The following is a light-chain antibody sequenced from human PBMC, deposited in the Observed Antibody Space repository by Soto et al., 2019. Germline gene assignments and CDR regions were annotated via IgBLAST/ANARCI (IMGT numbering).Light chain of an antibody. CDR2: EAS. V-gene: IGKV1-5*03. Sequence: DIQMTQSPSTLSASVGDRVTITCRASQSTSTWLAWYQQRPGKTPKLLISEASKLESGVPSRFSGSGSGTEFTLTSSSLQHDDFATYYCQQYITSPYAFGQGTKVEIK. CDR3: QQYITSPYA. CDR1: QSTSTW. J-gene: IGKJ1*01.